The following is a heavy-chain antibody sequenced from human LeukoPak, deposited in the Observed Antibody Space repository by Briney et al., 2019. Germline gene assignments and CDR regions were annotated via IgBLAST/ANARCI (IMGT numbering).Heavy chain of an antibody. CDR1: GFTFSSYA. J-gene: IGHJ4*02. Sequence: PGGSLRLSCAASGFTFSSYAMSWVRQAPGKGLVWVSRINGDGSSISYADSVKGRFTISRDNAKNTLYLQMNSLRAEDTAVYHCAIDLSYGLDYWGQGTLVTVSS. V-gene: IGHV3-74*01. CDR3: AIDLSYGLDY. CDR2: INGDGSSI. D-gene: IGHD3-16*01.